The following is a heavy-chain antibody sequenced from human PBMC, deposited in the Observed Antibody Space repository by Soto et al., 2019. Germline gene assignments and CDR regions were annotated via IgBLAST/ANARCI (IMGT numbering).Heavy chain of an antibody. CDR2: INPNSGGT. Sequence: ASVKVSCKASGYTFTGYYMHWVRQAPGQGLEWMGWINPNSGGTNYAQKFQGWVTMTRDTSISTAYMELSRLRSDDTAVYYCVRGEAAKYYYYGMDVWGQGTTVTVSS. V-gene: IGHV1-2*04. CDR3: VRGEAAKYYYYGMDV. CDR1: GYTFTGYY. J-gene: IGHJ6*02. D-gene: IGHD6-13*01.